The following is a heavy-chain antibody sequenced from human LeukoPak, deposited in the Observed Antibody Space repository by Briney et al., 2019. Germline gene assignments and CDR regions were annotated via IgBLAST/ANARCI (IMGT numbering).Heavy chain of an antibody. CDR3: ARELTTVTTFDEVGPGHFDY. D-gene: IGHD4-17*01. Sequence: SQTLSLTCTVSGGSISSSSYYWGWIRQPPGKGLEWIGSIYYSGSTYYNPSLKSRVTISVDTSKNQFSLKLSSVTAADTAVYYCARELTTVTTFDEVGPGHFDYWGQGTLVTVSS. CDR2: IYYSGST. CDR1: GGSISSSSYY. V-gene: IGHV4-39*07. J-gene: IGHJ4*02.